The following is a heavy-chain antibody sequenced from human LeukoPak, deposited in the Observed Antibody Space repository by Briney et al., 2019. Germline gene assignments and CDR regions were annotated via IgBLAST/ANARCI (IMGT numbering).Heavy chain of an antibody. CDR1: GFTFSAYD. Sequence: GGSLRLSCTASGFTFSAYDMMWVRQAPGKGTEWVSAIRGGGGSAFYADSVKGRFTISRDNSKYTLFLQMNSLRAEDTAVYYCARDPNGDYIGAFDMWGPGTMVTVSS. J-gene: IGHJ3*02. V-gene: IGHV3-23*01. CDR2: IRGGGGSA. D-gene: IGHD4-17*01. CDR3: ARDPNGDYIGAFDM.